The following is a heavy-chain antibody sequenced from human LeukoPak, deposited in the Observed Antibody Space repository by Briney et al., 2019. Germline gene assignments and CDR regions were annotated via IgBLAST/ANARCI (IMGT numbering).Heavy chain of an antibody. J-gene: IGHJ4*02. D-gene: IGHD3-10*01. CDR1: GGSLSSGGYC. Sequence: TLSLTWAGSGGSLSSGGYCWGWDRQPPGKGPEWIGYVYHSGSTYYTPSLKSRVTISVDRSKNQFSLKLSSVTAADTAVYYCARYGSGSSGDYWGQGTLVTVSS. CDR3: ARYGSGSSGDY. CDR2: VYHSGST. V-gene: IGHV4-30-2*01.